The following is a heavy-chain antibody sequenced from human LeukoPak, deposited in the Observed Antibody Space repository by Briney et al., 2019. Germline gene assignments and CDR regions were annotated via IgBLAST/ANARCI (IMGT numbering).Heavy chain of an antibody. CDR2: ITGTLSTT. V-gene: IGHV3-23*01. J-gene: IGHJ6*02. CDR3: AKGVAQGPYDNGMDV. Sequence: GGSLRLSCAASGFIFSNYAMNWVRRAPGKGLEWVSVITGTLSTTYYADSVKGRFTISRDNSKNTLYLQMNSLRAEDTAVYYCAKGVAQGPYDNGMDVWGQGTAVTVSS. CDR1: GFIFSNYA. D-gene: IGHD3-3*01.